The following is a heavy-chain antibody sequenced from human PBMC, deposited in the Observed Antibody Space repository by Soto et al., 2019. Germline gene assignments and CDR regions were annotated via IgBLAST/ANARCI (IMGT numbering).Heavy chain of an antibody. CDR2: IYTSGST. D-gene: IGHD3-3*01. CDR1: GDSINSYY. Sequence: SETLSLTCTVSGDSINSYYWSWIRQPAGKGLEWIGRIYTSGSTNYNPSLKSRVTMSVDTSKNQFSLKLNSVTAADTAVYYCARELMTYYDFWSGSNPAGMDVWGQGTTVTVSS. V-gene: IGHV4-4*07. J-gene: IGHJ6*02. CDR3: ARELMTYYDFWSGSNPAGMDV.